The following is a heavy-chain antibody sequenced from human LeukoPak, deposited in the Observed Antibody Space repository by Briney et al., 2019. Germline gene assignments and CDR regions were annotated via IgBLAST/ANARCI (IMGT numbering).Heavy chain of an antibody. CDR1: GFTVSNDY. Sequence: GGSLRLSCAASGFTVSNDYMAWVRQAPGRGLEWVSLIYGDGTTFYTDSVKGRFTISRDNFKNTLYLQMSSLRPEDTALYYCARDRAGAQSWVALDPWGQGTLVNVSS. J-gene: IGHJ5*02. CDR2: IYGDGTT. V-gene: IGHV3-66*02. D-gene: IGHD3-10*01. CDR3: ARDRAGAQSWVALDP.